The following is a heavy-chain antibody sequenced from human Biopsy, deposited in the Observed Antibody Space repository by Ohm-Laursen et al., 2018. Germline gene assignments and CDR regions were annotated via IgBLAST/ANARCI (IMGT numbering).Heavy chain of an antibody. J-gene: IGHJ4*02. D-gene: IGHD2-2*02. Sequence: SLRLSCSASGFTFSDHYMDWVRQAPGKGLEGVGRCRHKGKSYTTDYAASVKGRFTVSRDDSKKSVFLQMNSLKTEDTAIYYCAKARSGSSNSCYNYWGQGTLVSVSS. CDR1: GFTFSDHY. V-gene: IGHV3-72*01. CDR3: AKARSGSSNSCYNY. CDR2: CRHKGKSYTT.